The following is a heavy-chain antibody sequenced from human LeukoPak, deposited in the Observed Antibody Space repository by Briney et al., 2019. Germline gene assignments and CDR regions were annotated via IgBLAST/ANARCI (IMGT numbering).Heavy chain of an antibody. D-gene: IGHD2-2*01. CDR2: ISGTSTYI. V-gene: IGHV3-11*03. CDR1: GFTFSDYY. Sequence: AGSLTLSSAASGFTFSDYYMTWIRQAPGKGLEWLSYISGTSTYINYADSVKGRFTISRDNAKNSLYLQMNRLRAEDTAVYYCARSRNIVVVPAGFNWFDPWGQGTLVADPS. CDR3: ARSRNIVVVPAGFNWFDP. J-gene: IGHJ5*02.